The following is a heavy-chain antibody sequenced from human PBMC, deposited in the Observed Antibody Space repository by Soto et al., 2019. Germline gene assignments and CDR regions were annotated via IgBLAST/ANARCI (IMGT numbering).Heavy chain of an antibody. CDR3: ARGGIAVAGLDY. Sequence: QVQLVESGGGVVQPGRSLRLSCAASGFTFSSYAMHWVRQAPGKGLEWVAVISYDGSNKYYADSVKGRFTISRDNSKNTPDLQMNSLRAEDTAVYYCARGGIAVAGLDYWGQGTLVTGSS. D-gene: IGHD6-19*01. V-gene: IGHV3-30-3*01. J-gene: IGHJ4*02. CDR2: ISYDGSNK. CDR1: GFTFSSYA.